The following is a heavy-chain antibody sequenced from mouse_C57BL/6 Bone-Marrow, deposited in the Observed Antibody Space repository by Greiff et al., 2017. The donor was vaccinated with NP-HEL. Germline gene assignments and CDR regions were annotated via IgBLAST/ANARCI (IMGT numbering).Heavy chain of an antibody. D-gene: IGHD2-3*01. CDR2: IHPNSGST. V-gene: IGHV1-64*01. CDR1: GYTFTSYW. J-gene: IGHJ3*01. CDR3: AFPYDGYYGFAY. Sequence: QVQLQQPGAELVKPGASVKLSCKASGYTFTSYWMHWVKQRPGQGLEWIGMIHPNSGSTNYNEKFKSKATLTVDKSSSTAYMQLSSLTSEDSAVYYCAFPYDGYYGFAYWGQGTLVTVSA.